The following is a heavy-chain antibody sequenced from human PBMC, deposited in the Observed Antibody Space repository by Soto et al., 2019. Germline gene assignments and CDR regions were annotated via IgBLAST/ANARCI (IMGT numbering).Heavy chain of an antibody. CDR2: ISYDGSKK. Sequence: GGSLRLSCAASGFTFSSYAMHWVRQAPGKGLEWLTVISYDGSKKYYADSMKGRFTVSRDNSKNTLYLQINSLRAEDTAVYYCARAAYTNWAFYYGMDVRGQGTTVTVSS. J-gene: IGHJ6*02. V-gene: IGHV3-30-3*01. D-gene: IGHD7-27*01. CDR1: GFTFSSYA. CDR3: ARAAYTNWAFYYGMDV.